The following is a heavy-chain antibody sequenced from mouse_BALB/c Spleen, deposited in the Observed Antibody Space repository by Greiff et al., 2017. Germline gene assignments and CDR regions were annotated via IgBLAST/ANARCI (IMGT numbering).Heavy chain of an antibody. CDR1: GFTFSSYG. J-gene: IGHJ2*01. Sequence: DVKLVESGGDLVKPGGSLKLSCAASGFTFSSYGMSWVRQTPDKRLEWVATISSGGSYTYYPDSVKGRFTISRDNAKNTLYLQMSSLKSEDTAMYYCARSSPFDYWGQGTTLTVSS. CDR3: ARSSPFDY. CDR2: ISSGGSYT. V-gene: IGHV5-6*02.